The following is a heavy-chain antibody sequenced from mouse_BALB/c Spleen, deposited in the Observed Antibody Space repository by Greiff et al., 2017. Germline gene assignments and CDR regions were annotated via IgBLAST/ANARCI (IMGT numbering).Heavy chain of an antibody. CDR1: GYSITSGYY. Sequence: VQLKESGPGLVKPSQSLSLTCSVTGYSITSGYYWNWIRQFPGNKLEWMGYISYDGSNNYNPSLKNRISITRDTSKNQFFLKLNSVTTEDTATYYCARDPHYYGSRGGFAYWGQGTLVTVSA. V-gene: IGHV3-6*02. D-gene: IGHD1-1*01. CDR2: ISYDGSN. CDR3: ARDPHYYGSRGGFAY. J-gene: IGHJ3*01.